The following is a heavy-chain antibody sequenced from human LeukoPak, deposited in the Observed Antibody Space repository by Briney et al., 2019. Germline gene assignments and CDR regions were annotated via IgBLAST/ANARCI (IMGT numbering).Heavy chain of an antibody. Sequence: GGSLRLSCAASGFTVSSNYMSWVRQAPGKGLEWVSVIYSGGSTYYADSVKGRFTISRDNSKNTLYLQMNGLRAEDTAVYYCARGAVAVAVPFDYWGQGTLVTVSS. CDR2: IYSGGST. D-gene: IGHD6-19*01. V-gene: IGHV3-53*01. CDR3: ARGAVAVAVPFDY. J-gene: IGHJ4*02. CDR1: GFTVSSNY.